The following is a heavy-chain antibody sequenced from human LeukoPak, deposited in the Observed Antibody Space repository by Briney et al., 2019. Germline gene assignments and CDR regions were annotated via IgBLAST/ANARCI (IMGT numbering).Heavy chain of an antibody. CDR1: GGSISTTTNS. D-gene: IGHD1-26*01. J-gene: IGHJ5*02. Sequence: SETLSLTCNVSGGSISTTTNSWGWAWIRQRPTKGLEWIGSIYYGGSPYYTSSLKSRVTISVDTSKNQFSLKLASLTAADAAVYYCARRPIVGSTGFYFDPWGPGTLVTVSS. CDR2: IYYGGSP. CDR3: ARRPIVGSTGFYFDP. V-gene: IGHV4-39*01.